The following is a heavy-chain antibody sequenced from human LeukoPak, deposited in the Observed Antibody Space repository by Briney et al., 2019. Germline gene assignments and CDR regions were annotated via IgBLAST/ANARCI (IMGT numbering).Heavy chain of an antibody. CDR1: GFTFSSYA. D-gene: IGHD3-10*01. CDR3: ARAARFGELLSPFDY. J-gene: IGHJ4*02. Sequence: GGSLRLSCAASGFTFSSYAMAWVRQAPGKGLEWVSAISGSGGSTYYADSVKGRFTISRDNSKNTQYLQMNSLRAEDTAVYYCARAARFGELLSPFDYWGQGTLVTVSS. CDR2: ISGSGGST. V-gene: IGHV3-23*01.